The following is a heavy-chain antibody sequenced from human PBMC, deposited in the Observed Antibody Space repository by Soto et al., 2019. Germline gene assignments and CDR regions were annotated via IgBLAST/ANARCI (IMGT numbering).Heavy chain of an antibody. J-gene: IGHJ6*02. CDR3: ARSKGSSSSSYGMDV. CDR1: GYTFTSYY. V-gene: IGHV1-46*01. CDR2: INPSGGST. Sequence: ALVKVSCKASGYTFTSYYMHWVRQAPGQGLEWMGIINPSGGSTSYARKFQGRVTMTRDTSTSTVYMELSSLRSEDTAVYYCARSKGSSSSSYGMDVWGQGTTVTVSS. D-gene: IGHD6-6*01.